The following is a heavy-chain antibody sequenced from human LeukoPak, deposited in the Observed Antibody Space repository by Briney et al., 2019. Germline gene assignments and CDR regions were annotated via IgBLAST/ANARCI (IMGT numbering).Heavy chain of an antibody. V-gene: IGHV3-7*01. J-gene: IGHJ4*02. D-gene: IGHD6-19*01. CDR3: AGSSGWLFDY. CDR1: GFTFSSYW. CDR2: IKQDGSQI. Sequence: GGSLRLSCAASGFTFSSYWMSWVRQAPGKGLEWVANIKQDGSQIYYVDSVRGRFTISRDNAKNSVYLQMNSLRAEDTAVYYCAGSSGWLFDYWGQGSLVAVSS.